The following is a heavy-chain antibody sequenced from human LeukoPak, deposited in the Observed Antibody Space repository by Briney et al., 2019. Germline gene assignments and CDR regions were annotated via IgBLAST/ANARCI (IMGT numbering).Heavy chain of an antibody. CDR2: ISWNSGSI. CDR3: ARDQPVQIGLFDY. J-gene: IGHJ4*02. V-gene: IGHV3-9*01. Sequence: GGSLRLSCVASGFTFDDYAMHWVRQAPGKGLEWVSGISWNSGSIGYADSVKGRFTISRDNAKNSLYLQINSLRAEDTAVYYCARDQPVQIGLFDYWGQGTLVTVSS. D-gene: IGHD1-1*01. CDR1: GFTFDDYA.